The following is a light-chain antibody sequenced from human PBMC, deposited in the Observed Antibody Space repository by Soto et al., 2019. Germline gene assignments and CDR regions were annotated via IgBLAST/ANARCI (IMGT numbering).Light chain of an antibody. CDR1: QSISNY. CDR2: AAS. J-gene: IGKJ1*01. Sequence: DIQMTQSPSSLSASVGDRVTITCRASQSISNYLNWYQQKPGKAPKLLIYAASNLQSGVPSRFSGSGSGTDFTLTISSLQPEDFATYYCQQSYSSLRGTFGQGTKVEIK. V-gene: IGKV1-39*01. CDR3: QQSYSSLRGT.